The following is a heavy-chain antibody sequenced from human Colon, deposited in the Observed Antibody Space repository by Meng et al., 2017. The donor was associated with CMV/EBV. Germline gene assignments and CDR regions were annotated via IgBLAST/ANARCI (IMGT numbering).Heavy chain of an antibody. V-gene: IGHV1-2*02. D-gene: IGHD3-3*01. CDR2: INSHSGGP. Sequence: ASVKVSCKASGYTFSDFYIHWVRQAPGQGLEWMGWINSHSGGPNYARTFQGRVTMTRDTSINTAFLDLTNLRPDDTAVYFCARGRPSIAVFGVTGPKGDFDYWGQGSLVTVSS. CDR1: GYTFSDFY. J-gene: IGHJ4*02. CDR3: ARGRPSIAVFGVTGPKGDFDY.